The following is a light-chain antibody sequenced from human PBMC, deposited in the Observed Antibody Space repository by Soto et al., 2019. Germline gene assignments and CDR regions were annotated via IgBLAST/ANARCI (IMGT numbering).Light chain of an antibody. Sequence: QSFLTQPASVSGSAGQSITISCTGTSSDVGFYNYVSWYQQHPGKTPKLMIYEVNNRPSGVSNRFSGSKSGNTASLTISGLQAEDEADYYCSSYTTSSTLLFGTGTKVTVL. V-gene: IGLV2-14*01. CDR1: SSDVGFYNY. J-gene: IGLJ1*01. CDR2: EVN. CDR3: SSYTTSSTLL.